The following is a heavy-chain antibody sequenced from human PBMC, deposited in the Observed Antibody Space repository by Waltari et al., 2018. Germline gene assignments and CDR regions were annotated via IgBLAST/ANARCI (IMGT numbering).Heavy chain of an antibody. D-gene: IGHD3-3*01. CDR1: GGSISSYY. Sequence: QVQLQESRPGLVKPSETLSLTCTVSGGSISSYYCRWIRQPPGKGLEWIGYIYYSGSTNYNPSLKSRVTISVDTSKNQFSLKLSSVTAADTAVYYCARGYYDFWSGYSAEYFQHWGQGTLVTVSS. V-gene: IGHV4-59*01. CDR2: IYYSGST. J-gene: IGHJ1*01. CDR3: ARGYYDFWSGYSAEYFQH.